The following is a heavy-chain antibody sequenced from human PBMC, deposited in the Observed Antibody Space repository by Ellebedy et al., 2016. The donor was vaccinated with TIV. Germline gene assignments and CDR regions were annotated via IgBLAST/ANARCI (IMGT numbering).Heavy chain of an antibody. D-gene: IGHD3-10*01. V-gene: IGHV4-59*08. Sequence: MPSETLSLTCTVSGGSISPYYWSRIRQPPGKGLEWIGYISYSGSTNYNPSLQSRITISVDTSKNHFSLKLSSVTAADTAVYYCARLGEGYYGSGSYYRSFDYWGQGTLVTVSS. CDR2: ISYSGST. CDR1: GGSISPYY. CDR3: ARLGEGYYGSGSYYRSFDY. J-gene: IGHJ4*02.